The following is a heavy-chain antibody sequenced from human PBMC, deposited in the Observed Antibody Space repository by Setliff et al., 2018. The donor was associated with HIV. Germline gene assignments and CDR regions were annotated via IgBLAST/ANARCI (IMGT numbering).Heavy chain of an antibody. CDR3: TRDQDNSLDY. V-gene: IGHV1-2*02. CDR2: INPNSDGA. Sequence: ASVKVSCKASGYTFTGYYIHWVRLAPGQGLEWMGWINPNSDGANYAQKFLGRVTMTRDTSISTAYMELTRLRSDDTAVYYCTRDQDNSLDYWGPGTLVTVSS. CDR1: GYTFTGYY. J-gene: IGHJ4*02. D-gene: IGHD2-21*01.